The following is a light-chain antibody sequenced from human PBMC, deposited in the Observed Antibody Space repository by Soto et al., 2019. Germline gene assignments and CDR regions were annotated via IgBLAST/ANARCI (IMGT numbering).Light chain of an antibody. CDR3: QQYNNWWT. V-gene: IGKV3-15*01. Sequence: EVVITQSPATLSVSPGERATLSCRASQSVSSNLAWYQQKPGQAPRLLIYGASTRATGIPARFSGSGSGTEFTLTISSLQSEDSAVYYCQQYNNWWTFGQGTKV. J-gene: IGKJ1*01. CDR2: GAS. CDR1: QSVSSN.